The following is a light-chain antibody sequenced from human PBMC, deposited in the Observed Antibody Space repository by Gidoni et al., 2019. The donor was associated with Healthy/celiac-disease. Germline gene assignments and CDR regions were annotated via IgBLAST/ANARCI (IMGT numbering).Light chain of an antibody. CDR3: QQYYCTPLT. V-gene: IGKV4-1*01. CDR1: QSVLYSSNNKNY. CDR2: WAS. Sequence: DIVMTQSPDSLDVSLGERATINCKSSQSVLYSSNNKNYLAWYQKKPGQPPKLLIYWASTRESGVPDRFSGCGSGTDFTLTISSLQAEDVAVYYCQQYYCTPLTFGPGTKVDIK. J-gene: IGKJ3*01.